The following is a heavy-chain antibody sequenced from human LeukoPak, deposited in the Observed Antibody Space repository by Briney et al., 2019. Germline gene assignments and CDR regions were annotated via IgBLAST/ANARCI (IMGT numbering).Heavy chain of an antibody. V-gene: IGHV1-46*01. Sequence: GASVKVSCKASGYTFTSYYMHWVRQAPGQGLEWMGIINPSGGSTSYAQKFQGRVTMTRDTSTSTVYMELSSLRSEDTAVYYCARALSRGYSGYDYGLGYWGQGTLVTVSS. CDR3: ARALSRGYSGYDYGLGY. J-gene: IGHJ4*02. D-gene: IGHD5-12*01. CDR1: GYTFTSYY. CDR2: INPSGGST.